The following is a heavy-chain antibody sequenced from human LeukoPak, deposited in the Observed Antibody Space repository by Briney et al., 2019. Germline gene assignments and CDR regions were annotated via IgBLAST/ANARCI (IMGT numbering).Heavy chain of an antibody. J-gene: IGHJ4*02. CDR3: AGRRYCSGGSCYYFVY. CDR2: INPNSGGT. V-gene: IGHV1-2*02. D-gene: IGHD2-15*01. Sequence: ASVQVSCKASGYTFTGYYLLWVGQAPGQGLEGMGWINPNSGGTNYAQQFLRRVTMTRVTSLIKASMVLSRLLSDDTAVCYCAGRRYCSGGSCYYFVYWGEGALVTVPS. CDR1: GYTFTGYY.